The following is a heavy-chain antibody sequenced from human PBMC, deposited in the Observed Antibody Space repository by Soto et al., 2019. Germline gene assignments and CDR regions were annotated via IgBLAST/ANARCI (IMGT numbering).Heavy chain of an antibody. CDR2: VYYSGGT. Sequence: SETLSLTCTVSGGSISSGGYYWNWIRQPPGKGLEWIGYVYYSGGTSYNPSLQTGVTISVDTSKNQFSLKLTSVTPADTAIYYCARVKRSTSRLDPWGQGTLVTVSS. CDR3: ARVKRSTSRLDP. D-gene: IGHD1-26*01. V-gene: IGHV4-61*08. CDR1: GGSISSGGYY. J-gene: IGHJ5*02.